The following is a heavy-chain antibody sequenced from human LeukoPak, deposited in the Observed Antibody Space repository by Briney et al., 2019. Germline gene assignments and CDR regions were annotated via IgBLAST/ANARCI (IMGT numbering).Heavy chain of an antibody. CDR3: ARDLVQLWSKDY. CDR2: ISSSGRNI. CDR1: GFTFSAHW. J-gene: IGHJ4*02. Sequence: GGSLRLSCTVSGFTFSAHWMRWVRQAPGKGLEWVSYISSSGRNIYYADSVNGRFTISRDNAKNSLYLQMNSLRAEDTAVYYCARDLVQLWSKDYWGQGTLVTVSS. D-gene: IGHD5-18*01. V-gene: IGHV3-11*04.